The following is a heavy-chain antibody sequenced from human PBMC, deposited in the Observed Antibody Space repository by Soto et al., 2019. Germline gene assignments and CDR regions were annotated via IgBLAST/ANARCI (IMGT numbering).Heavy chain of an antibody. CDR3: GRLEGLATISYYFDY. D-gene: IGHD3-9*01. Sequence: SETLSLTCTVSCGPVNSSSYYWGWVRQPPGKGLEWIGSVYYSGSTYYNPSLESRVTISVDKSKNQFSLKLMSLSAADTAVYYCGRLEGLATISYYFDYWGQGALVTVSS. J-gene: IGHJ4*02. V-gene: IGHV4-39*01. CDR1: CGPVNSSSYY. CDR2: VYYSGST.